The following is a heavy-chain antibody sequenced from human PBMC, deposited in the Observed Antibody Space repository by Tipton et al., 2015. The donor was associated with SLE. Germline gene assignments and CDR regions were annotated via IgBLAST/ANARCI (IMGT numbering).Heavy chain of an antibody. CDR1: GDSITTSSYY. CDR3: ARGWSSGWPNYYYNGMDV. D-gene: IGHD6-19*01. CDR2: INHRGRT. J-gene: IGHJ6*02. V-gene: IGHV4-39*07. Sequence: TLSLTCTVSGDSITTSSYYWAWIRQPPGKGLEWIGEINHRGRTSYNPSLKSRVTISVDTSKNHFSLKLSSVTAADTALYYCARGWSSGWPNYYYNGMDVWGQGTTVTVSS.